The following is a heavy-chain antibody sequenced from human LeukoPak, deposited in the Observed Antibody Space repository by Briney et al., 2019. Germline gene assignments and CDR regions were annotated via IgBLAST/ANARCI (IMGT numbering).Heavy chain of an antibody. V-gene: IGHV3-30-3*01. CDR3: ARGSYSGSFRGDY. Sequence: GGSLRLSCAASGFTFSSYAMHWVRQAPGKGLEWVAVISYDGSNKYYADSVKGRFTISRDNSKNSLYLQMNSLRAEDTAVYYCARGSYSGSFRGDYWGQGTLVTVS. J-gene: IGHJ4*02. CDR2: ISYDGSNK. D-gene: IGHD1-26*01. CDR1: GFTFSSYA.